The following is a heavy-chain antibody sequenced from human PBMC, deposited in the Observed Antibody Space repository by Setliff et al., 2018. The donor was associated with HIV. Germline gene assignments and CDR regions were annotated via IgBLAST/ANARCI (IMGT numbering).Heavy chain of an antibody. CDR3: ARRYHDASGFYNS. D-gene: IGHD1-1*01. CDR1: GGSITSRSYY. J-gene: IGHJ4*02. V-gene: IGHV4-39*01. Sequence: PSETLSLTCTVSGGSITSRSYYWGWIRQSPGKGLEWIGNIYYDGSAYYNPSLKSRVTILIDTSTNQFSLKLSSVTASDTAVYYCARRYHDASGFYNSWGQGVLVTVSS. CDR2: IYYDGSA.